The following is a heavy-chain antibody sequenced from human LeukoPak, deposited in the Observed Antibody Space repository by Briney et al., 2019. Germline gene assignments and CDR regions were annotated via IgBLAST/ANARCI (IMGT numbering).Heavy chain of an antibody. V-gene: IGHV3-30*04. Sequence: GGSLRLSCAASGFTFSSYAMHWVRQASGKGLEWVAVISYDESNEFYADSVKGRFTISRDNSKNTLYLQMNSLRAEDTAVCYCAREDDYYGMDVWGQGTTVTVSS. J-gene: IGHJ6*02. CDR2: ISYDESNE. CDR1: GFTFSSYA. CDR3: AREDDYYGMDV.